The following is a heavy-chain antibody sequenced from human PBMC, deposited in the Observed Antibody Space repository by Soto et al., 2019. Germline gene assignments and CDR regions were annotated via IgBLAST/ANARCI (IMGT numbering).Heavy chain of an antibody. CDR3: ARGRSITMVRGVIITTDYNWFDP. CDR1: GYTFTGYY. CDR2: INPNSGGT. Sequence: ASVKVSCKASGYTFTGYYMHWVRQAPGQGLEWIGWINPNSGGTNYAQKFQGRVTMTRDTSISTAYMELSRLRSDDTAVYYCARGRSITMVRGVIITTDYNWFDPWGQGTLVTVSS. J-gene: IGHJ5*02. D-gene: IGHD3-10*01. V-gene: IGHV1-2*02.